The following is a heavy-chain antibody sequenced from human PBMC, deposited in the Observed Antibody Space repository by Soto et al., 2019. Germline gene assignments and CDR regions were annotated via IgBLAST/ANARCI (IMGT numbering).Heavy chain of an antibody. J-gene: IGHJ5*02. CDR1: GGSISSGCYY. D-gene: IGHD4-17*01. Sequence: PSETLSLTCTVSGGSISSGCYYWSWIRQHPGKGLEWIGYIYYSGSTYYNTSLKNRVTISVDTTKNQLSLKLSSVTAAETAVFYCARWPTATTVTDRRFDPWGQGTLVTVPS. CDR2: IYYSGST. V-gene: IGHV4-31*03. CDR3: ARWPTATTVTDRRFDP.